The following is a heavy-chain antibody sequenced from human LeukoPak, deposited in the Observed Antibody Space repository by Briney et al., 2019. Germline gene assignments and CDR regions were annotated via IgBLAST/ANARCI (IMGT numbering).Heavy chain of an antibody. D-gene: IGHD2-2*01. Sequence: GASVKVSCKASGYTFTSYYMHWVRQAPGQGLEWMGIINPSGGSTSYAQKFQGRVIMTRDTSTSTVYMELSSLRSEDTAVYYCARVGVVVPAARTPNWFDPWGQGTLVTVSS. CDR2: INPSGGST. V-gene: IGHV1-46*01. J-gene: IGHJ5*02. CDR1: GYTFTSYY. CDR3: ARVGVVVPAARTPNWFDP.